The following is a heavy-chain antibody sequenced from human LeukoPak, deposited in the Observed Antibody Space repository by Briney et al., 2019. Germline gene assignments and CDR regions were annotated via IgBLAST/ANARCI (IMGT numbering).Heavy chain of an antibody. CDR1: GFTFSSYV. CDR2: ISYDGSNK. J-gene: IGHJ4*02. V-gene: IGHV3-30*04. CDR3: ARSQGVRGVLTRRGYFDY. D-gene: IGHD3-10*01. Sequence: GGSLRPSCAASGFTFSSYVMHWVRQAPGKGLEWVAVISYDGSNKYYADSVKGRFTISRDNSKNTLYLQMNSLGAEDTAVYYCARSQGVRGVLTRRGYFDYWGQGTLVTVSS.